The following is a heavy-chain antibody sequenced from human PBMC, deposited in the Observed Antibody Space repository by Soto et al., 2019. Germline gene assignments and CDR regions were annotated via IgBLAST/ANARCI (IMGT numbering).Heavy chain of an antibody. V-gene: IGHV3-30-3*01. CDR3: AREVYYDFWSGFPTHPYYFDA. Sequence: QVQLVESGGGVVQPGRSLRLSSAASGFTFSRHTMHWVRQAPGKGLEWVAAISDDGSNTYYADSVKGRFTISRDNSNNPLYLQMNSLSSADKAVHQCAREVYYDFWSGFPTHPYYFDAWGQGTLVTVSS. CDR2: ISDDGSNT. D-gene: IGHD3-3*01. J-gene: IGHJ4*02. CDR1: GFTFSRHT.